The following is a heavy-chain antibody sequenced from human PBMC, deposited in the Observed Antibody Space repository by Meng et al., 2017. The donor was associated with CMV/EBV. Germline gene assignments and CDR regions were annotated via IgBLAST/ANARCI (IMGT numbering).Heavy chain of an antibody. Sequence: GSLRLSCTVSGGSISSSSYYWGWIRQPSGKGLEWIGSIYYSGSTYYNPSLKSRVTISVDTSKNQFSLKLSSVTAADTAVYYCATIMITFGGVIAKKSDYWGQGTLVTVSS. CDR3: ATIMITFGGVIAKKSDY. CDR2: IYYSGST. J-gene: IGHJ4*02. CDR1: GGSISSSSYY. D-gene: IGHD3-16*02. V-gene: IGHV4-39*07.